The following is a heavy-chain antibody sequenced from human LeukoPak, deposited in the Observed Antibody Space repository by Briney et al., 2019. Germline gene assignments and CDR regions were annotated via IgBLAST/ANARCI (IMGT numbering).Heavy chain of an antibody. CDR2: INTNTGNP. V-gene: IGHV7-4-1*02. CDR3: ASGLTRDYGDYVPDY. Sequence: GASVKVSCKASGYTYTSYAMNWVRQAPGQGLEWMGWINTNTGNPTYAQGFTGRFVFSLDTSVSTAYLQISSLKAEVTAVYYCASGLTRDYGDYVPDYWGQGTLVTVSS. J-gene: IGHJ4*02. CDR1: GYTYTSYA. D-gene: IGHD4-17*01.